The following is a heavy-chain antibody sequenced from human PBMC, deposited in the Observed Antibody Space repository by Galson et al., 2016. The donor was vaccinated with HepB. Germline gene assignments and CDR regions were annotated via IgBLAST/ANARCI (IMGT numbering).Heavy chain of an antibody. V-gene: IGHV5-51*01. D-gene: IGHD5-12*01. J-gene: IGHJ4*02. Sequence: QSGAEVKKPGESLKISCKGSGYSFGTHWIGWVRQMPGKGLEWMGIIYPDDSDTRYSPSFQGHVATSADKSINTAHLQCRSLKASDTPICYCASGIVATTFEYWGQGALVTVST. CDR1: GYSFGTHW. CDR2: IYPDDSDT. CDR3: ASGIVATTFEY.